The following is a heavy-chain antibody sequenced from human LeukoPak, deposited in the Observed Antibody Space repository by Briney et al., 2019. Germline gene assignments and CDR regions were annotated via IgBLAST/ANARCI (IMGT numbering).Heavy chain of an antibody. V-gene: IGHV3-30-3*01. D-gene: IGHD3-22*01. Sequence: GGSLRLSCAASGFTFSSYAMHCVRQAPGKGLEWVAVISYDGSNKYYADSVKGRFTISRDNSKNTLYLQMNSLRAEDTAVYYCARDLSSIVVVITSLGYWGQGTLVTVSS. CDR1: GFTFSSYA. CDR2: ISYDGSNK. J-gene: IGHJ4*02. CDR3: ARDLSSIVVVITSLGY.